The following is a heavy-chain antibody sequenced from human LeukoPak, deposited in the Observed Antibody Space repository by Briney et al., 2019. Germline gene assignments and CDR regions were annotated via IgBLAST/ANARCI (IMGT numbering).Heavy chain of an antibody. V-gene: IGHV7-4-1*02. CDR3: ARTTPYSSSWSADY. CDR2: INTNTGNP. CDR1: GYTFTSYA. D-gene: IGHD6-13*01. Sequence: ASVTVSFKASGYTFTSYAMNWVRQAPGQGLEWMGWINTNTGNPTYAQGFTGRFVFSLDTSVSTAYLQISSLKAEDTAVYYCARTTPYSSSWSADYWGQGTLVTVSS. J-gene: IGHJ4*02.